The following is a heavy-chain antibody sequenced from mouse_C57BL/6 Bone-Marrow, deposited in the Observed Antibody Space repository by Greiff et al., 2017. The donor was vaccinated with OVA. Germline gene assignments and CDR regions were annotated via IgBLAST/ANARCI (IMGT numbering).Heavy chain of an antibody. D-gene: IGHD1-1*01. CDR1: GFTFSDYG. CDR2: ISHLVYSI. CDR3: ARRSSPWDFDV. J-gene: IGHJ1*03. V-gene: IGHV5-15*01. Sequence: EVQGVESGRGLVQPGGSLKLSCAASGFTFSDYGMAWVRQAPRKGPEWVGVISHLVYSIYYADTVTGRSTTSIEHAKSTLDLEMSSLRSDATTINYCARRSSPWDFDVWGTGTTVTVSS.